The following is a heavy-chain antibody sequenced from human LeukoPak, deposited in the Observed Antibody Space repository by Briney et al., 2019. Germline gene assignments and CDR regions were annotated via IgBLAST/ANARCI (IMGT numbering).Heavy chain of an antibody. D-gene: IGHD3-16*01. V-gene: IGHV3-7*01. CDR2: IKEDGSEK. J-gene: IGHJ6*03. CDR3: ARVMAASVWRSYGSYYYYYYMDV. Sequence: PGGSLRLSCAASGFTFNNYWMGWVRQAPGKGLEWVANIKEDGSEKNYVDSVKGRFTISRDNAKNSLYLQMSSLRAAGTAVYYCARVMAASVWRSYGSYYYYYYMDVWGKGTTVTVSS. CDR1: GFTFNNYW.